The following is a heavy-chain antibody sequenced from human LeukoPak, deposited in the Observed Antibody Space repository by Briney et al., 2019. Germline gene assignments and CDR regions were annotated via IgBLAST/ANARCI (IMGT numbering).Heavy chain of an antibody. D-gene: IGHD6-6*01. CDR3: ARGGPFPSGSSSREYYLDY. Sequence: SETLSLTCTVSGGSISSYYWSWIRQPAGKGLEWIGRIYTSGSTNYNPSLKSRVTMSVDTSKNQFSLKLSSVTAADTAVYYCARGGPFPSGSSSREYYLDYWGQGTLVTVSS. V-gene: IGHV4-4*07. J-gene: IGHJ4*02. CDR2: IYTSGST. CDR1: GGSISSYY.